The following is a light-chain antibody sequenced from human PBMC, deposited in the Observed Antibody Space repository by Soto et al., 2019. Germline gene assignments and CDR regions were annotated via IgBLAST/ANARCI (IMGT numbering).Light chain of an antibody. CDR3: SSYSSSSTLEGV. Sequence: QLVLTQPASVSGSPGQSITISCTGTSSDVGGYNYVSWYQQHPGKAPKLMIYEVSNRPSGVSNRFSGSKSGNTASLTISGVLAEDEADYYCSSYSSSSTLEGVFGGGTKLTVL. J-gene: IGLJ3*02. CDR2: EVS. CDR1: SSDVGGYNY. V-gene: IGLV2-14*01.